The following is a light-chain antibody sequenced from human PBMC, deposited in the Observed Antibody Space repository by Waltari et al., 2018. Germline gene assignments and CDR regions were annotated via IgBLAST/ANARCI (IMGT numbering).Light chain of an antibody. CDR3: QQYNNWPPMFT. Sequence: ELVMTQSPATLSVSPGERATLSCRASQSVGSNLAWYQQKPGQAPRLLIYSASTRATGIPARFSGSGSGTEFTLTISSLQSEDFAVYYCQQYNNWPPMFTFGPGTKVDIK. V-gene: IGKV3-15*01. CDR2: SAS. CDR1: QSVGSN. J-gene: IGKJ3*01.